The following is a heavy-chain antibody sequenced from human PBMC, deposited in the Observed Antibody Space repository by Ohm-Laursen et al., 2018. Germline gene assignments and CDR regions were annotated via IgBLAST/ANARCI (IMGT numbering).Heavy chain of an antibody. CDR3: ARYYDSSGYSFDY. CDR1: GGSSSSYY. V-gene: IGHV4-59*01. Sequence: SETLSLTCTVSGGSSSSYYWSWIRQPPGKGLEWIGYIYYSGSTNYNPSLKSRVTISADTSKNQFSLNLSSVTAADTAVYYCARYYDSSGYSFDYWGQGTLVTVSS. D-gene: IGHD3-22*01. J-gene: IGHJ4*02. CDR2: IYYSGST.